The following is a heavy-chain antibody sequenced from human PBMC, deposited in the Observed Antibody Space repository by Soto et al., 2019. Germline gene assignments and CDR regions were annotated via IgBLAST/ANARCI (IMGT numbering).Heavy chain of an antibody. CDR3: ARGIQLRLRLFDY. CDR2: ISYDGVNQ. Sequence: GWSLRLSCAASGFTFSNHAFHWVRQAPGKGLEWVAVISYDGVNQYYADSVKGRFTISRDNSKRTLYLQMSSLRPEDTAVYFCARGIQLRLRLFDYWGQGALVTVS. V-gene: IGHV3-30-3*01. CDR1: GFTFSNHA. J-gene: IGHJ4*02. D-gene: IGHD1-26*01.